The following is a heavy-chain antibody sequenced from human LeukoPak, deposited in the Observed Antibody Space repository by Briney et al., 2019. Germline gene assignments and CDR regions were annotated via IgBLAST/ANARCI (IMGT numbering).Heavy chain of an antibody. CDR3: ASPLWSLDSSGYEFDY. D-gene: IGHD3-22*01. V-gene: IGHV1-2*02. CDR1: GYTFTGYY. Sequence: ASVKVSCKASGYTFTGYYMHWVRQAPGQGLEWMGWINPNSGGTNYAQKFQGRVTMTRDTSISTAYMELSRLRSDDTAVYYCASPLWSLDSSGYEFDYWGQGTLVTVSS. CDR2: INPNSGGT. J-gene: IGHJ4*02.